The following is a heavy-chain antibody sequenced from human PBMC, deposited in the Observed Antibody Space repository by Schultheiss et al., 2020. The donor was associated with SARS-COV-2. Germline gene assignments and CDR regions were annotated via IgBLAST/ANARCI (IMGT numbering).Heavy chain of an antibody. CDR2: IGTAGDT. V-gene: IGHV3-13*01. Sequence: GESLKISCAASGFTFSSYDMHWVRQATGKGLEWVSAIGTAGDTYYPGSVKGRFTISRENAKNSLYLQMNSLRAGDTAVYYCAKDNWDSGYDGGDNFDYWGQGTLVTVSS. CDR1: GFTFSSYD. D-gene: IGHD5-12*01. J-gene: IGHJ4*02. CDR3: AKDNWDSGYDGGDNFDY.